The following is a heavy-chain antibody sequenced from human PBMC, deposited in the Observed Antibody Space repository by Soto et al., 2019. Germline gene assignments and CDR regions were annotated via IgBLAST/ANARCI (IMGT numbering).Heavy chain of an antibody. CDR1: GFSVGDNY. D-gene: IGHD5-12*01. CDR3: ARDRGYR. CDR2: IYSGGST. J-gene: IGHJ3*01. Sequence: EVQLVESGGGLVQPGGSLRLSCAASGFSVGDNYMKWVRQAPGKGLEWVSLIYSGGSTFYADSGKGRFTISRDNSKNTLFLQMNNLIVDDTAVYYCARDRGYRWGQGTMVTVSA. V-gene: IGHV3-66*01.